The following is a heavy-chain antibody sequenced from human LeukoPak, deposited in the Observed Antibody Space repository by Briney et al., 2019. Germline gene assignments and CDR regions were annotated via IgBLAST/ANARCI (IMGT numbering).Heavy chain of an antibody. Sequence: PGGSLRLSCAASGFTFSSHWMSWVRQAPGKGLEWVANIKKDGSEKYYVDAVKGRFTISRDNAKTSLYLQMNDLRLEDTAVYYCARTARHLDYWGQGTLVTVSS. V-gene: IGHV3-7*01. CDR3: ARTARHLDY. D-gene: IGHD5-18*01. CDR1: GFTFSSHW. CDR2: IKKDGSEK. J-gene: IGHJ4*02.